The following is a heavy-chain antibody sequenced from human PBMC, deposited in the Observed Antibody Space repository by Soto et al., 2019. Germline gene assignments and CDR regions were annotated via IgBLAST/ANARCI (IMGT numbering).Heavy chain of an antibody. Sequence: EVQLLESGGGLVQPGGSLRLSCAASGFTFSSYAMSWVRQAPGKGLEWVSIIGVGGGDRYYPESVKGRFTISRDNSRETLYLEMNSLRDEYTAVYYCARVRFGELVWGQGTLVTVSS. J-gene: IGHJ4*02. CDR1: GFTFSSYA. D-gene: IGHD3-10*01. CDR2: IGVGGGDR. V-gene: IGHV3-23*01. CDR3: ARVRFGELV.